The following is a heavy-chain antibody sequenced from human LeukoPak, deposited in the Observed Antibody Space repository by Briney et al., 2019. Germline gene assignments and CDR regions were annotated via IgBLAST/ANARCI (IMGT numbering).Heavy chain of an antibody. Sequence: GGSLRLSCTTSGFSFRDAYMSWVRQAPGKGLEWVGRVKSRADGGSTDYAGPVKGRFSISRDDSKNIVYLEMDSLKTDDTAVYYCTADRMTRNGFFDYWGQGMQVIVSS. V-gene: IGHV3-15*01. CDR3: TADRMTRNGFFDY. CDR2: VKSRADGGST. CDR1: GFSFRDAY. D-gene: IGHD1-1*01. J-gene: IGHJ4*02.